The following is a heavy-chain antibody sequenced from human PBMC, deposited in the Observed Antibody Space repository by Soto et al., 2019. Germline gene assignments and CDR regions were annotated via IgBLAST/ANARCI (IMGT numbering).Heavy chain of an antibody. Sequence: QVNLVQSGAEVKKTGASVKVSCKASGYTFSNYALTWVRRAPGQGLEWMGWIRAHSGDTNYAQKFQGRGTMTTDTSTSTAYLELRSLTSYDTAVYDCARAITIISGAPAYWGQGPLVTVSS. J-gene: IGHJ4*02. CDR1: GYTFSNYA. V-gene: IGHV1-18*01. D-gene: IGHD3-9*01. CDR3: ARAITIISGAPAY. CDR2: IRAHSGDT.